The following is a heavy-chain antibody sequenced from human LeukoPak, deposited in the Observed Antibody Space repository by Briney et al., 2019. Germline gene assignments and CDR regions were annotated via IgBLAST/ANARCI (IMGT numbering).Heavy chain of an antibody. CDR3: ARARIGDYGMDV. Sequence: SETLSLTCTVSGGSISSYYWSWIRQPPGKGLEWIGYIYYSGSTNYNPSLKSRVTISVDTSKNQFSLKLSSVTAADTAVYYCARARIGDYGMDVWGKGTTVTVSS. CDR2: IYYSGST. CDR1: GGSISSYY. J-gene: IGHJ6*04. D-gene: IGHD3-16*01. V-gene: IGHV4-59*01.